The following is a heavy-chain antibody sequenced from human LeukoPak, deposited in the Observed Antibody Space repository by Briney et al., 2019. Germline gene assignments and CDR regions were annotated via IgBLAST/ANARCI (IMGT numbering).Heavy chain of an antibody. D-gene: IGHD3-3*01. V-gene: IGHV3-11*04. CDR1: GFTFSDSY. Sequence: PGGSLRLSCAASGFTFSDSYMTWVRQAPGKGVEWVAYISGSGHDINYSDSVKGRFTISRDNAKNSLYLQMNSLRAEDTAVYYCARLEYYDFWSGYLPYYYYYYMDVWGKGTTVTISS. CDR2: ISGSGHDI. CDR3: ARLEYYDFWSGYLPYYYYYYMDV. J-gene: IGHJ6*03.